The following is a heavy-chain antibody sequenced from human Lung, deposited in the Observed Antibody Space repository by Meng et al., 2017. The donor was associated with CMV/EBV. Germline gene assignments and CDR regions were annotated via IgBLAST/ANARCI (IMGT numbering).Heavy chain of an antibody. CDR3: ARNYDILAGPEV. CDR2: SSSGGST. V-gene: IGHV3-66*02. CDR1: GVTVSSNY. J-gene: IGHJ6*02. D-gene: IGHD3-9*01. Sequence: ESXKISCAASGVTVSSNYMSWVRQAPGEGLEWGSVSSSGGSTYYAHSVKGRFTITRDNSKNTLYLQMNSLRADDTAVYYCARNYDILAGPEVWGQGTTVTVSS.